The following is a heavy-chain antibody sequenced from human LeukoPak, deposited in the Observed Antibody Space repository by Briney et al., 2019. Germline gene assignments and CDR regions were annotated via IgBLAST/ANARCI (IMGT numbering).Heavy chain of an antibody. CDR3: ARVYSNPTSYYYYYYMDV. Sequence: PSETLSLTCTVSGGYISSYYWSWIRQPPGKGLEWIGYIYYSGSTNYNPSLKSRVTISVDTSKNQFSLKLSSVTAADTAVYYCARVYSNPTSYYYYYYMDVWGKGTTVTVSS. D-gene: IGHD4-11*01. CDR2: IYYSGST. CDR1: GGYISSYY. J-gene: IGHJ6*03. V-gene: IGHV4-59*01.